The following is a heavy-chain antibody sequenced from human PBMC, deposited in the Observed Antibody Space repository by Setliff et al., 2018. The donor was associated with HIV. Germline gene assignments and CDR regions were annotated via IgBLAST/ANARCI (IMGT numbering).Heavy chain of an antibody. CDR3: ARDVRDIVTSPSYWYFDL. CDR2: IIPIFGTI. J-gene: IGHJ2*01. CDR1: GGTFDSYA. Sequence: SVKVSCKASGGTFDSYAISWVRQAPGQGLEWMGGIIPIFGTINYAQKFQGRVTITADESTSTAYMELSTLRSEDTAVYYCARDVRDIVTSPSYWYFDLWGRGTLVTVSS. D-gene: IGHD5-12*01. V-gene: IGHV1-69*13.